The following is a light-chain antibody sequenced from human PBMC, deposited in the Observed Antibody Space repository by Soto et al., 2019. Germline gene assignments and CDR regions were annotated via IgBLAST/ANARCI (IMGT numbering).Light chain of an antibody. CDR2: DVS. CDR1: SSDVGGYKY. Sequence: QSVLAQPRSVSGSAGRSVTISCTGTSSDVGGYKYVSWYQQHPGKAPKIMIYDVSERPSGVPDRFSGSKSGNTASLTISGLQAEDEADYYCCSYAGSYTYVFGTGTKVTVL. V-gene: IGLV2-11*01. CDR3: CSYAGSYTYV. J-gene: IGLJ1*01.